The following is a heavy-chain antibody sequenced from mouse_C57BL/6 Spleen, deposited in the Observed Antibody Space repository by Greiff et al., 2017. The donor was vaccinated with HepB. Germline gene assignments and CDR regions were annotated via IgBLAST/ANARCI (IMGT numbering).Heavy chain of an antibody. V-gene: IGHV3-6*01. CDR3: ARDRSYYGNYESY. J-gene: IGHJ2*01. D-gene: IGHD2-1*01. Sequence: ESGPGLVKPSQSLSLTCSVTGYSITSGYYWNWIRQFPGNKLEWMGYISYDGSNNYNPSLKNRISITRDTSKNQFFLKLNSVTTEDTATYYCARDRSYYGNYESYWGQGTTLTVSS. CDR1: GYSITSGYY. CDR2: ISYDGSN.